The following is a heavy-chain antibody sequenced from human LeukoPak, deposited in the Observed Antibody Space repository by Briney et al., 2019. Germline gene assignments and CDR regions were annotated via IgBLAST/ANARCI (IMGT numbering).Heavy chain of an antibody. D-gene: IGHD3-10*01. CDR2: ISSDGSNK. J-gene: IGHJ4*02. CDR1: GFTFGSYA. V-gene: IGHV3-30*04. Sequence: PGGSLRLSCAASGFTFGSYAMHWVRQAPGKGLEWVAVISSDGSNKYYAESVKGRFTISRDNSKNTLYVQMNSLRAEDTAVYYCAKGREARGSGSYYNYWGQGTLVTVSS. CDR3: AKGREARGSGSYYNY.